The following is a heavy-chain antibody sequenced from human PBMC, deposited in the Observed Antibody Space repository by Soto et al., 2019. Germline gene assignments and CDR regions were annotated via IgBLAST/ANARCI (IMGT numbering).Heavy chain of an antibody. CDR3: VKDSDHSSSWYDFDY. V-gene: IGHV3-23*01. CDR2: ISGSGGST. CDR1: GFTFSSYA. Sequence: PGGSLRLSCAASGFTFSSYAMSWVRQAPGKGLEWASVISGSGGSTHYADSVKGRFTISRDNSKNTLYLQMNSLRAEDTAVYYCVKDSDHSSSWYDFDYWGQGTLVTVSS. D-gene: IGHD6-13*01. J-gene: IGHJ4*02.